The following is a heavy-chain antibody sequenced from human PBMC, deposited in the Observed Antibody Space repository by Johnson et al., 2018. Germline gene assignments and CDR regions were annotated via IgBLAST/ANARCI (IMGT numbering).Heavy chain of an antibody. CDR3: ATGGSCSSTSCYTVTSYYYYYGMDV. Sequence: VQLVESGGGVVQPGRSLRLSCAASGFTFSSYGMHWVRQAPGKGLEWVAVIWYDGSNKYYADSVKGRFTISRDNSKNTLYLQMNSLRAEDTAVYYCATGGSCSSTSCYTVTSYYYYYGMDVWGQGTTVTVSS. CDR2: IWYDGSNK. CDR1: GFTFSSYG. J-gene: IGHJ6*02. V-gene: IGHV3-33*01. D-gene: IGHD2-2*02.